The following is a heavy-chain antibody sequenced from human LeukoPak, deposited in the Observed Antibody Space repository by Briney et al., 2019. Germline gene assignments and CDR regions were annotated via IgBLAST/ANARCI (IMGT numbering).Heavy chain of an antibody. V-gene: IGHV3-9*01. D-gene: IGHD3-9*01. J-gene: IGHJ4*02. CDR3: AKGYFDWLFPFDY. CDR1: GFTFDDYA. CDR2: ISWNSGSI. Sequence: PGGSLRLSCAASGFTFDDYAMHWVRQAPGKGLEWVSGISWNSGSIGYADSVKGRFTISRDNATNSLYLQMNSLRAEDTALYYCAKGYFDWLFPFDYWGQGTLVTVSS.